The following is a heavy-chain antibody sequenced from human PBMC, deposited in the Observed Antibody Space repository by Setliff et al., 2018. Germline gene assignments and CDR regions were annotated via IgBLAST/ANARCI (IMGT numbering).Heavy chain of an antibody. CDR3: ARNPASGAYYSSRPFHFDY. J-gene: IGHJ4*02. Sequence: SETLSLTCTVSGGSISNYYWSWIRQPPGKGLEWIGYIYYSGSTNSIPSLKSRVTISVDTSKNQFSLRLTSVTAADTAIYYCARNPASGAYYSSRPFHFDYWGQGALVTVSS. D-gene: IGHD3-22*01. V-gene: IGHV4-59*08. CDR2: IYYSGST. CDR1: GGSISNYY.